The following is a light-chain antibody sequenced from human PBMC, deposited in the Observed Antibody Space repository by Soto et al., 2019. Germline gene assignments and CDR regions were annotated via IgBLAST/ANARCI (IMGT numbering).Light chain of an antibody. CDR3: QSYDSSLSRSRV. CDR2: GDS. CDR1: SSNIGAGYD. J-gene: IGLJ1*01. Sequence: QCVLTQPPSVSGAPGQRVTISCTGSSSNIGAGYDVHWYQQLPGTAPKLLIYGDSNRPSGVPDRFSGSKSATSASLAITGLQAEDEADYYCQSYDSSLSRSRVFGTGTKVTVL. V-gene: IGLV1-40*01.